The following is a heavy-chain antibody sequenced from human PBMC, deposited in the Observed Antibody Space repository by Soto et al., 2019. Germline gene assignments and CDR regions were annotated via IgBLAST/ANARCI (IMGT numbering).Heavy chain of an antibody. D-gene: IGHD3-3*01. Sequence: ASVKVSCKASGYTFTSYYMHWVRQAPGQGLEWMGIINPSGGSTSYAQKFQGRVTMTRDTSTSTVYMELSSLRSEDTAVYYCARDSNFWSGYYTGILNYYYVDVWGKGTTVTVSS. CDR3: ARDSNFWSGYYTGILNYYYVDV. J-gene: IGHJ6*03. CDR1: GYTFTSYY. V-gene: IGHV1-46*03. CDR2: INPSGGST.